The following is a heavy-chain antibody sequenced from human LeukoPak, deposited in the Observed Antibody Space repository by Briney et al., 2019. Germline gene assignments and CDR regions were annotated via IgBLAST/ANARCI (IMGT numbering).Heavy chain of an antibody. J-gene: IGHJ4*02. CDR1: GFTFSSYW. V-gene: IGHV3-7*03. CDR2: IKQDGSEK. D-gene: IGHD3-3*01. Sequence: GGSLRLSCAASGFTFSSYWMSWVRQAPGKGLEWVANIKQDGSEKYYVDSVKGRFTISRDNAKNSLYLQMNSLRAEDTAVYYWASESNEWSLEYWGQGTLVTVSS. CDR3: ASESNEWSLEY.